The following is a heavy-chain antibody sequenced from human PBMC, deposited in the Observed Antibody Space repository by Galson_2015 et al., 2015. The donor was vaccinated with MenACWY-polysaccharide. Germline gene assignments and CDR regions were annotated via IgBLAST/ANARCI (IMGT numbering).Heavy chain of an antibody. V-gene: IGHV6-1*01. J-gene: IGHJ5*02. D-gene: IGHD2-15*01. Sequence: CAISGDSVSSNTAAWNWIRQSPSRGLEWLGRTYYRSNWSNDYALSVRGRITINADTSKNQFSLQLNSVTPEDAAVYYCVRGGAAASLLFDPRGQGTLVIVSS. CDR3: VRGGAAASLLFDP. CDR2: TYYRSNWSN. CDR1: GDSVSSNTAA.